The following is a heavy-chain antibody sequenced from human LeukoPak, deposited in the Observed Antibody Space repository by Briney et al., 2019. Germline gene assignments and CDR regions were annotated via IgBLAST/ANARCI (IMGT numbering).Heavy chain of an antibody. CDR1: GYTFTSYY. D-gene: IGHD3-22*01. CDR2: INPSGGST. J-gene: IGHJ4*02. CDR3: ARTPRAYYDSSGYYYPGVRYYFDY. Sequence: GASVKVSCKASGYTFTSYYMHWVRQAPGQGLEWMGIINPSGGSTSCAQKFQGRVTMTRDTSTSTVYMELSSLRSEDTAVYYCARTPRAYYDSSGYYYPGVRYYFDYWGQGTLVTVSS. V-gene: IGHV1-46*01.